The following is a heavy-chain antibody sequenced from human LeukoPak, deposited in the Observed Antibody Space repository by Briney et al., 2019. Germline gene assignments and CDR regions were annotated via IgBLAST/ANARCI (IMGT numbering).Heavy chain of an antibody. CDR1: GFTFSSYA. D-gene: IGHD3-3*01. CDR3: ARSGRVLLEWLPTYYYYCMDV. CDR2: ISYDGSNK. J-gene: IGHJ6*04. Sequence: GGSLRLSCAASGFTFSSYAMHWVRQAPGKGLEWVAVISYDGSNKYYADSVKGRFTISRDNSKNTLYLQMNSLRAEDTAVYYCARSGRVLLEWLPTYYYYCMDVWGKGTTVTVSS. V-gene: IGHV3-30*04.